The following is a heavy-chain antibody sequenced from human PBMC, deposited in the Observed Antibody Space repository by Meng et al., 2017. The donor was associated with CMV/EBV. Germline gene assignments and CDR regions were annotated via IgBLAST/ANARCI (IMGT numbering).Heavy chain of an antibody. J-gene: IGHJ4*02. CDR1: GGSISSWDYY. V-gene: IGHV4-30-4*08. Sequence: LQESGQGLVKPSQPMPRTCNVPGGSISSWDYYWSWIRQPQGKGLEWIGYIYYSGSTYYNPSLKSRVTISVDTSKNQFSLKLSSVTAADTAVYYCARVGRTSCYDYWGQGTLVTVSS. D-gene: IGHD2-2*01. CDR3: ARVGRTSCYDY. CDR2: IYYSGST.